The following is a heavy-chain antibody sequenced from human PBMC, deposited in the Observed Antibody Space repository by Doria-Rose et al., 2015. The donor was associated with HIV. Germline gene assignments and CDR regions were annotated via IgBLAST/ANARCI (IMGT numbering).Heavy chain of an antibody. D-gene: IGHD6-13*01. CDR2: IFSDDER. J-gene: IGHJ4*02. CDR1: GVSLSSPGMG. V-gene: IGHV2-26*01. Sequence: SGPVLVKPTETLTLTCTVSGVSLSSPGMGVSWIRQPPGKALEWLANIFSDDERSYKTSLKSRLTISRRTSKSQVVLTMTDMDPVDTATYYCARIKSSRWYHKYYFDFWGKGTLVSVSA. CDR3: ARIKSSRWYHKYYFDF.